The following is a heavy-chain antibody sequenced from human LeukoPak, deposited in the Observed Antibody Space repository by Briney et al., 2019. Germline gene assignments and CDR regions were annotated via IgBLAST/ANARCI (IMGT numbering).Heavy chain of an antibody. CDR3: ARGKPDYYDSSGYYLGSGDFDY. V-gene: IGHV4-34*01. D-gene: IGHD3-22*01. J-gene: IGHJ4*02. Sequence: SETLSLTCTVSGGYISSYYWSWIRQPPGKGLEWIGEINHSGSTNYNPSLKSRVTISVDTSKNQFSLKLSSVTAADTAVYYCARGKPDYYDSSGYYLGSGDFDYWGQGTLVTVSS. CDR1: GGYISSYY. CDR2: INHSGST.